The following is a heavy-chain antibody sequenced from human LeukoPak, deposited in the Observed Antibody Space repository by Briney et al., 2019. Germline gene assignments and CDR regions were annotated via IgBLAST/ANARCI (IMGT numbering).Heavy chain of an antibody. V-gene: IGHV3-33*08. D-gene: IGHD2-2*01. Sequence: GGSLRLSCAASGFTFSSYAMSWVRQAPGRGLEWVAAIQYDGSIEYYADSVKGRFTISRDQSKNTLFLQVNSLRAEDTAVYYCARDSCGSPSCFEYWGQGTLVTVSS. CDR1: GFTFSSYA. CDR3: ARDSCGSPSCFEY. J-gene: IGHJ4*02. CDR2: IQYDGSIE.